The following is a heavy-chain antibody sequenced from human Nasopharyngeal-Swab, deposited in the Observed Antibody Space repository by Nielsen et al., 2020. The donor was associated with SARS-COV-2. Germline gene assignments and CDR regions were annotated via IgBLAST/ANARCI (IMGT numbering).Heavy chain of an antibody. Sequence: GESLKISCAASGFSFSTFWMHWVRQVPGEGLVWVSRINTDGRRTNYAESVKGRFTISRDNVKNMLYLQMNNLRPEDTAVYYCERDLGGFGGYWGQGTLATVSS. V-gene: IGHV3-74*01. D-gene: IGHD4-23*01. CDR1: GFSFSTFW. J-gene: IGHJ4*02. CDR2: INTDGRRT. CDR3: ERDLGGFGGY.